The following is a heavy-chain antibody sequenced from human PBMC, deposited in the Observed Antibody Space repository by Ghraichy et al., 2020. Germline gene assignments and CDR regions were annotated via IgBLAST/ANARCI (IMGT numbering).Heavy chain of an antibody. CDR3: ARAFDSGHSSSSGSLLFDY. V-gene: IGHV6-1*01. CDR1: GDSVSSNSAA. Sequence: SQTLSLTCAISGDSVSSNSAAWNWIRQSPSRGLEWLGRTYYRSKWYNDYAVSVKSRITINPDTSKNQFSLQLNSVTPEDTAVYYCARAFDSGHSSSSGSLLFDYWGQGTLVTVSS. J-gene: IGHJ4*02. D-gene: IGHD6-6*01. CDR2: TYYRSKWYN.